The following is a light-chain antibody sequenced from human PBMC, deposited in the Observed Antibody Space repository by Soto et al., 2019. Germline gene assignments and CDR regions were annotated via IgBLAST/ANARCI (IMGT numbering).Light chain of an antibody. J-gene: IGKJ4*01. CDR3: QQYGRSTS. CDR1: QSVSSY. V-gene: IGKV3-20*01. Sequence: TLSLSXGERATLSCRASQSVSSYLAWYQQKPGQAPRLLIYDASNRATGIPARFSGSGSGTDFTLTISRLEPEDFAVYYCQQYGRSTSFGAGTKM. CDR2: DAS.